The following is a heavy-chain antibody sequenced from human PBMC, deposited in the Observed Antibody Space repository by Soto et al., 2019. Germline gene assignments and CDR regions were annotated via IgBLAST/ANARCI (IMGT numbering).Heavy chain of an antibody. CDR3: ARDLAVAGTVWFDP. CDR2: IYYSGST. Sequence: QVQLQESGPGLVKPSQTLSLTCTVSGGSISSGGYYWSWIRQHPGKGLEWIGYIYYSGSTYYNPSLKSRVTISVDTSKNQFSLKLSSVTAADTAVYYYARDLAVAGTVWFDPWGQGTLVTVSS. D-gene: IGHD6-19*01. V-gene: IGHV4-31*03. CDR1: GGSISSGGYY. J-gene: IGHJ5*02.